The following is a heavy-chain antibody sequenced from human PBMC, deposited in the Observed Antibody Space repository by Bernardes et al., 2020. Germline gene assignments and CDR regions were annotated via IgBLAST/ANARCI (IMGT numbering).Heavy chain of an antibody. D-gene: IGHD3-22*01. CDR1: GYTFTGYY. CDR3: ARGGDYYDSSGYYYA. J-gene: IGHJ4*02. Sequence: ASVKVSCMTSGYTFTGYYMHWVRQAPGQGLEWMGWINPNSAGTNYAQKFQGRVTMTRDTSISTAYMELSRLTSGDTAVYYCARGGDYYDSSGYYYAWGQGTLVTVSS. CDR2: INPNSAGT. V-gene: IGHV1-2*02.